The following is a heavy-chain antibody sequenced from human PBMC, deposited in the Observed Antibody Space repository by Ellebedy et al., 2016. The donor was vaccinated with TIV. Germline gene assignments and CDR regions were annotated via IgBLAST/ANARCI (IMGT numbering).Heavy chain of an antibody. Sequence: SQTLSLTXAVSGDSVSSNSASWNWIRQSPSRGLEWLGRTYYRSKWYNDYAVSVKSRLTINPDTSKNQFSLLLNSVTPEDTAVYYCARGDYLGVSTGYAFAFWGPGTMVTVSS. CDR3: ARGDYLGVSTGYAFAF. CDR1: GDSVSSNSAS. D-gene: IGHD2-8*02. V-gene: IGHV6-1*01. J-gene: IGHJ3*01. CDR2: TYYRSKWYN.